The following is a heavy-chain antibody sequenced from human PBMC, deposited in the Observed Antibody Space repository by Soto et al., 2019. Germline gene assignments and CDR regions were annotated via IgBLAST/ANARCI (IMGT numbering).Heavy chain of an antibody. CDR3: AKDRGLQMVYDIQPTDAYDI. Sequence: GGSLRLSCAASGFSISTYAMSWVRQAPGKGLEWVSGISGSGGGIYYADSVKGRFTTSRDTSKNTLDLQMNSLRAEDTAIYYCAKDRGLQMVYDIQPTDAYDIWGQGTMVTVSS. J-gene: IGHJ3*02. V-gene: IGHV3-23*01. D-gene: IGHD2-8*01. CDR1: GFSISTYA. CDR2: ISGSGGGI.